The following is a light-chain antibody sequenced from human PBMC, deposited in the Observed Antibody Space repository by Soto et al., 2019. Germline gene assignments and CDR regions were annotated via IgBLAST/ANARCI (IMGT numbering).Light chain of an antibody. J-gene: IGLJ3*02. Sequence: QSALTQPASVSGSPGQSITISCTGTSSDVGSYNLVSWYQQHPGKAPKLMIYEVSKRPSGVSNRCSGSKSGNTASLTISGLQAEDEADYYCCSYAGISIFGVFGGGTKLTVL. CDR2: EVS. V-gene: IGLV2-23*02. CDR3: CSYAGISIFGV. CDR1: SSDVGSYNL.